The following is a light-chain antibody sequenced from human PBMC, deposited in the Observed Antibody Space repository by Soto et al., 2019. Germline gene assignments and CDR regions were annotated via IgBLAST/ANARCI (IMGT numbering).Light chain of an antibody. Sequence: EIVMTQSPATLSVSPGERATLSCRAIQRVSGNLAWYQQKPGQAPRLLIYGASTRATGIPARFSGSGSGTELTLTISSLQSEDFAVYYCQQYNNWPRTFGQGTKVEIK. V-gene: IGKV3-15*01. J-gene: IGKJ1*01. CDR2: GAS. CDR1: QRVSGN. CDR3: QQYNNWPRT.